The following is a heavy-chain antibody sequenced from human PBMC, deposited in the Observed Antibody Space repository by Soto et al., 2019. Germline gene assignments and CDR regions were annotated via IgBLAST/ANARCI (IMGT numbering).Heavy chain of an antibody. Sequence: SETLSLTCAVYGGSFSGYYWSWIRQPPGKGLEWIGEINHSGSTNYNPSLKSRVTISVDTSKNQFSLKLSSVTAADTAVYYCARGIYCSSTSCYHLDYWGQGTLVTVSS. CDR1: GGSFSGYY. D-gene: IGHD2-2*01. V-gene: IGHV4-34*01. J-gene: IGHJ4*02. CDR2: INHSGST. CDR3: ARGIYCSSTSCYHLDY.